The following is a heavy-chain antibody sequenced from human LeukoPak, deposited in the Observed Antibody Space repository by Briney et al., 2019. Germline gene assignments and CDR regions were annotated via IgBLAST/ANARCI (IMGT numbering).Heavy chain of an antibody. V-gene: IGHV3-30*18. CDR1: GFTFSSYG. CDR2: ISNDGSNK. Sequence: PGGSLRLSCAASGFTFSSYGIHWVRQAPGKGLEWVAVISNDGSNKYYADSVKGRFTISRDNSKNTVYLQMNSLRAEDTAVYYCAKDREGTTFDNWGQGTLVTVSS. J-gene: IGHJ4*02. D-gene: IGHD1-7*01. CDR3: AKDREGTTFDN.